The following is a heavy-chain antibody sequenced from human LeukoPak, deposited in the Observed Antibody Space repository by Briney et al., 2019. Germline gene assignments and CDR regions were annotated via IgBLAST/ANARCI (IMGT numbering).Heavy chain of an antibody. CDR2: IYYSGST. CDR3: ARVPTYYYDSSGYCPYYYYYYMDV. CDR1: GGSISSYY. D-gene: IGHD3-22*01. Sequence: SETLSLTCTVSGGSISSYYWSWIRQPPGKGLEWIGYIYYSGSTNYYPSLKSRVTILVDTSKNQFSLKLSSVTAADTAVYYCARVPTYYYDSSGYCPYYYYYYMDVWGKGTTVTVSS. V-gene: IGHV4-59*01. J-gene: IGHJ6*03.